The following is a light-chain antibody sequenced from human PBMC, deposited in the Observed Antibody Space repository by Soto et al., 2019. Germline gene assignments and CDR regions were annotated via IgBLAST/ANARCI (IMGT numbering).Light chain of an antibody. CDR3: ILYISSDHPYV. CDR1: SSDVGAYYY. V-gene: IGLV2-14*01. Sequence: QSALTQPASVSGSPGQSITISCTGTSSDVGAYYYVSWYQQHPDKAPKPIIFVVSNRPSGVFNRFSGSKYVNTASLTVSGLHAEDEADYYCILYISSDHPYVFGTGTK. CDR2: VVS. J-gene: IGLJ1*01.